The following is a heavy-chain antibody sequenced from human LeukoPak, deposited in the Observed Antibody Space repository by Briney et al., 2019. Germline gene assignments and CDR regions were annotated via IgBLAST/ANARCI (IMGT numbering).Heavy chain of an antibody. V-gene: IGHV3-30*02. J-gene: IGHJ4*02. CDR2: IGYEGVHK. CDR3: AKDLHGGYSSDY. D-gene: IGHD3-22*01. Sequence: GGSLRLSCAASGFTFNNFGMHWVRQAPGKGLEWVAFIGYEGVHKYYADSVKGRFTISKDNSKATLYLQMNSLRPEDTAVYYCAKDLHGGYSSDYCGQGTLVTVSS. CDR1: GFTFNNFG.